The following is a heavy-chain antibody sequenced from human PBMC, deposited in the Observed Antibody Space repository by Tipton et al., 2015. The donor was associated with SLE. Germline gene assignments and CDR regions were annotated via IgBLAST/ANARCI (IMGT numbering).Heavy chain of an antibody. CDR2: IKQDGSEK. Sequence: SLRLSCAASGFTFSSHWMSWVRQAPGKGLEWVANIKQDGSEKNYVDSVKGRFTISRDNAKNSLYLQMNSLRAEDTTVYYCATSNFFFAYWGQGTLVTVPS. CDR3: ATSNFFFAY. J-gene: IGHJ4*02. D-gene: IGHD2/OR15-2a*01. CDR1: GFTFSSHW. V-gene: IGHV3-7*01.